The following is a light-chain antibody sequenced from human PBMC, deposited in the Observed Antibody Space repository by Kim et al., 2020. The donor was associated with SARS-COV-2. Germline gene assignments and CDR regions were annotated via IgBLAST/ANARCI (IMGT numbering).Light chain of an antibody. CDR1: QDISNH. V-gene: IGKV1-33*01. Sequence: DIQMTQAPSSLSASVGDRVTLTCQASQDISNHLSWYQQKPGKAPNVLIYDASNLEGGVPSRFSGSGSGTDFAFTISSLQPEDIATYYCQQYKNLPITFGQGTRLEIK. CDR2: DAS. J-gene: IGKJ5*01. CDR3: QQYKNLPIT.